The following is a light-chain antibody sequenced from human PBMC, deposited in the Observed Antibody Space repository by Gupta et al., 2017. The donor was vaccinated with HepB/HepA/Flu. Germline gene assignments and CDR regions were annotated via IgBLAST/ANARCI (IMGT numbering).Light chain of an antibody. CDR3: QQYDETPVT. CDR1: QNILYNSNNKNY. Sequence: DIVMTQSPDSLAVSLGERATIDCKSSQNILYNSNNKNYLAWYQQKPGQPPKLLIYWASTRESGVPDRFSGGGSETDFTLTISSLQAEDVAVYYCQQYDETPVTFGPGTKVEIK. J-gene: IGKJ3*01. CDR2: WAS. V-gene: IGKV4-1*01.